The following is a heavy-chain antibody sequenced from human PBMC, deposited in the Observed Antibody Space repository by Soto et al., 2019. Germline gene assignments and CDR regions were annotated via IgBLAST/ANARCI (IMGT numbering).Heavy chain of an antibody. Sequence: QFQLVQSGPEMKKPGASVKLSCKASGYTFTTYSMHWVRQAPGQRLEWMGWIHAGNGNTEHSQKFQGRVTITRDTSAITAYLELGSLRSEDTAVYYCARAACSSTSCYNYYAYGMDVWGQGTAVTVS. CDR1: GYTFTTYS. CDR3: ARAACSSTSCYNYYAYGMDV. J-gene: IGHJ6*02. V-gene: IGHV1-3*01. CDR2: IHAGNGNT. D-gene: IGHD2-2*01.